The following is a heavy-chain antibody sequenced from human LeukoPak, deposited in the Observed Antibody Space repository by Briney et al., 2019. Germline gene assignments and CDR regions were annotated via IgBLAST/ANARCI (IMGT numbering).Heavy chain of an antibody. D-gene: IGHD1-26*01. CDR2: ISFDGTNI. CDR3: ARARGAMSL. V-gene: IGHV3-30*01. Sequence: GGSLRLSCAASGFKFSSYAFHWVRQAPGQGLHWVAVISFDGTNIHYADSVKGRFTISRDNSNNTVYLHMNSLRLEDTAIYHCARARGAMSLWGQGTLVTVSS. CDR1: GFKFSSYA. J-gene: IGHJ4*02.